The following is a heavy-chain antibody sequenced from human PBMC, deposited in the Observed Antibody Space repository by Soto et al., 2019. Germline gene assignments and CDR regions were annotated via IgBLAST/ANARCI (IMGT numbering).Heavy chain of an antibody. V-gene: IGHV4-31*01. CDR3: ARGGGSTKVDY. CDR2: TSNSGST. CDR1: GCSITSSGYY. D-gene: IGHD2-2*01. Sequence: QVQLQESGPGLVKPSQTLSLTCTVSGCSITSSGYYWSWIRQHPGEGLEWIGFTSNSGSTSYNPSLKSQVTTSVDTSSNHFSLNLKSVTAADTAVYYCARGGGSTKVDYWGQGTLVTVSP. J-gene: IGHJ4*02.